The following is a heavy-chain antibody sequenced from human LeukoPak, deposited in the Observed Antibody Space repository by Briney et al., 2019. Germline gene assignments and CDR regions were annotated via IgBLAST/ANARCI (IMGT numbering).Heavy chain of an antibody. Sequence: TSETLSLTCTVSGDSVSSGSHHWSWIRQAPGKGLEWIGHNGNTEYNPSLKSRVTISIDTSKNQFSLKLSTVTAADTAVYYCARARGRWNQFDYWGQGALVTVSS. CDR3: ARARGRWNQFDY. D-gene: IGHD1-14*01. V-gene: IGHV4-61*01. J-gene: IGHJ4*02. CDR1: GDSVSSGSHH. CDR2: NGNT.